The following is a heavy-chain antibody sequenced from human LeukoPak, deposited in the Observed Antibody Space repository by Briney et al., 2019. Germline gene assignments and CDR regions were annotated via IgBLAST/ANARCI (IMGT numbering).Heavy chain of an antibody. V-gene: IGHV1-2*02. D-gene: IGHD3-10*01. Sequence: ASVKVSCKASGYTFTGYYMHWVRQAPGQGLEWMGWINPNSGGTNYAQKFQGRVTMTRDTSISTAYMELSRLRSDDTAVYYCARSRITMVRGVIITGNDAFDTWGQGTMVTVSS. CDR1: GYTFTGYY. CDR3: ARSRITMVRGVIITGNDAFDT. J-gene: IGHJ3*02. CDR2: INPNSGGT.